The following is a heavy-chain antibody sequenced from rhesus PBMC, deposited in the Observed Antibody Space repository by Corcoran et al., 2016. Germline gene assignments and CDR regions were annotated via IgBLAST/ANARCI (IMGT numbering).Heavy chain of an antibody. CDR2: ISYDGRKK. D-gene: IGHD2-2*01. CDR1: GFTFSSYG. V-gene: IGHV3-54*02. CDR3: AREGYCTSTTCYANGLDS. Sequence: EVQLVESGGGLVQPGGSLRLSCAASGFTFSSYGIHWVRQAPGKGLGWGAVISYDGRKKEYADYVKDRFTISRDNYKNMLYRQMNNLKLEDTAVYYGAREGYCTSTTCYANGLDSWGQGVVVTVSA. J-gene: IGHJ6*01.